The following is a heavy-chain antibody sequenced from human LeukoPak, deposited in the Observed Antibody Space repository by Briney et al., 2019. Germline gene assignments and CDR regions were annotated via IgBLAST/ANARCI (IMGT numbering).Heavy chain of an antibody. CDR3: ASPPSPIFLVVPVIPVSGSAP. D-gene: IGHD2-21*01. J-gene: IGHJ5*02. CDR2: IIPIFGTA. V-gene: IGHV1-69*13. CDR1: GGTFSSYA. Sequence: ASVKVSCKASGGTFSSYAISWVRQAPGQGLEWMGGIIPIFGTANYAQKFQGRVTITADESTSTAYMELSSLRSEDTAVYYCASPPSPIFLVVPVIPVSGSAPGGRETLVPVPS.